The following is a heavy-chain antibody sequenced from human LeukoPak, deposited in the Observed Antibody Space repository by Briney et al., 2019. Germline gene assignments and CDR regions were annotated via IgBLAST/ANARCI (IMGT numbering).Heavy chain of an antibody. D-gene: IGHD3-10*01. Sequence: PSETLSLTCTVSGGSISSGDYYWSWIRQPPGKGLEWIGYIYYSGGTYYNPSLKSRVTISVDTSKNQFSLKLSSVTAADTAVYYCARDPAPGRYYFDYWGQGTLVTVSS. CDR1: GGSISSGDYY. V-gene: IGHV4-30-4*08. J-gene: IGHJ4*02. CDR3: ARDPAPGRYYFDY. CDR2: IYYSGGT.